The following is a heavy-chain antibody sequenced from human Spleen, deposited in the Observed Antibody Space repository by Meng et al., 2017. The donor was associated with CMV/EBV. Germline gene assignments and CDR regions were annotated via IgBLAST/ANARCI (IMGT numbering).Heavy chain of an antibody. D-gene: IGHD7-27*01. CDR2: IYYSGST. CDR3: ARSQLGIWVFDN. J-gene: IGHJ4*02. CDR1: GGSINDTNYY. Sequence: SETLSLTCTVSGGSINDTNYYWGWIRQPPGKGLEWIGSIYYSGSTNYNPSLKSRVTMSVDTSKNQFSLKLSSVTAADTAVYYCARSQLGIWVFDNWGQGALVTVSS. V-gene: IGHV4-39*07.